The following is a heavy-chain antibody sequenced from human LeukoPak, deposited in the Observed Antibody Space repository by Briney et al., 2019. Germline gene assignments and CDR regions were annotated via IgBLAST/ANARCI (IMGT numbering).Heavy chain of an antibody. CDR2: ISQNGDS. CDR3: ARIVERWGIDY. D-gene: IGHD4-23*01. J-gene: IGHJ4*02. V-gene: IGHV4-34*01. Sequence: SETLSLTCGVYGGSLSFYYWSWIRQSPGKGLEWIAEISQNGDSNYNPSLKSRVAISLDTSKNQLSLKLNSVTAADTAVYYCARIVERWGIDYWGQGTLVTVSS. CDR1: GGSLSFYY.